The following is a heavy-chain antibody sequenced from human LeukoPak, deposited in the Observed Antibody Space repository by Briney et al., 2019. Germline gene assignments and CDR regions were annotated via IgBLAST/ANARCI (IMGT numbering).Heavy chain of an antibody. Sequence: PGGSLRLSCAASGFSFSRYAMTWVRQAPGKRLEWVSVISGGGDRVDYAESVKGRFTISRDNSRNTLYLQMNSLRAEDTAIYYCAKIRPPAYDIWGQGTMVTVSS. V-gene: IGHV3-23*01. CDR2: ISGGGDRV. D-gene: IGHD3-3*02. CDR1: GFSFSRYA. J-gene: IGHJ3*02. CDR3: AKIRPPAYDI.